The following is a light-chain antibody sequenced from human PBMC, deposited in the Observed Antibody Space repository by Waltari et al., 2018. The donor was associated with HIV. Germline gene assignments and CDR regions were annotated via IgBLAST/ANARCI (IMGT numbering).Light chain of an antibody. V-gene: IGKV3-15*01. J-gene: IGKJ1*01. CDR1: QSVSSS. CDR2: GAS. Sequence: IVMTQSPATLSVSPGGRATLSCRASQSVSSSLVRYQHKPGQAPRLLIYGASTRATGIPARFSGSGSGTEFTRTINSLQSEDFAVYYCQQYNAWPRTFGQGTKVEVK. CDR3: QQYNAWPRT.